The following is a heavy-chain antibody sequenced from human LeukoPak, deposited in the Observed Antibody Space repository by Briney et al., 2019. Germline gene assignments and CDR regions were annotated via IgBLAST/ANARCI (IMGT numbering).Heavy chain of an antibody. Sequence: SETLSLTCAVYGGSFSGYYWSWIRQPPGKGLEWIGEINHSGSTNYNPSLKSRVTISVDTSKNQFSLKLSSVTAADTAVYYCARDEGYYYDSSGYSLYDYWGQGTLVTVSS. CDR2: INHSGST. D-gene: IGHD3-22*01. CDR3: ARDEGYYYDSSGYSLYDY. J-gene: IGHJ4*02. V-gene: IGHV4-34*01. CDR1: GGSFSGYY.